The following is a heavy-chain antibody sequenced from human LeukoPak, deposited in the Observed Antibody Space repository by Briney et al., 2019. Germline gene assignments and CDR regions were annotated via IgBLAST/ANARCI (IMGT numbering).Heavy chain of an antibody. J-gene: IGHJ4*02. Sequence: GGSLRLSCAASGFTFSSYAMSWVRQAPGKGLEWVSAISGSGGSTYYADSVKGRFTISRDNSKNTLYLQMNSLRAEDTAVYYCTRTPSGSYDFDYWGQGTLVTVSS. D-gene: IGHD1-26*01. CDR3: TRTPSGSYDFDY. CDR2: ISGSGGST. V-gene: IGHV3-23*01. CDR1: GFTFSSYA.